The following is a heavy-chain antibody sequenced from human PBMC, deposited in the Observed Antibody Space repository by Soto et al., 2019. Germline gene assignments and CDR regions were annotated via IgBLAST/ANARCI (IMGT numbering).Heavy chain of an antibody. CDR1: GFTFSNVW. D-gene: IGHD6-19*01. Sequence: EVQLVESGGGLVKPGGSLRLSCAASGFTFSNVWMNWVRQAPGKGLEWVGRIKSKTDGGTTDYAAPVKGRFTISRDDSINTLYLQMNSLKPEDTAVYYCTPLALKYSSGWYEFSDWGQGTLVTVSS. J-gene: IGHJ4*02. V-gene: IGHV3-15*07. CDR2: IKSKTDGGTT. CDR3: TPLALKYSSGWYEFSD.